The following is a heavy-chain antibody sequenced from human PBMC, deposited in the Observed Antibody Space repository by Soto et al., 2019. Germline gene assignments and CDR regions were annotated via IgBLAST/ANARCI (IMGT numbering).Heavy chain of an antibody. CDR2: MSVSGAGT. J-gene: IGHJ6*02. D-gene: IGHD3-10*01. V-gene: IGHV3-23*01. CDR3: AKQRPFSGYYYGMDV. CDR1: GFTFNSYA. Sequence: GGSLRLSXAASGFTFNSYAMSWVRQAPGKGLEWVSGMSVSGAGTYYADSVKGRFTISRDNSKDTLYLHMNSLRAEDTAVYYCAKQRPFSGYYYGMDVWGQGTTVTVS.